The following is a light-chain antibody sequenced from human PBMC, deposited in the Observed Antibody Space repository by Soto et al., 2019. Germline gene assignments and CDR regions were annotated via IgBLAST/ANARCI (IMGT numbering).Light chain of an antibody. CDR2: DVS. CDR3: CSYAGGYTWV. Sequence: QSALTQPRSVSGSPGQSVTISCTGTSSDVGDYNYASWYQHHPGKAPKLMVYDVSKRPSGVPDRFSGSKSGITASLTISGLQAEDEADYYCCSYAGGYTWVFGGGTKLTVL. CDR1: SSDVGDYNY. V-gene: IGLV2-11*01. J-gene: IGLJ3*02.